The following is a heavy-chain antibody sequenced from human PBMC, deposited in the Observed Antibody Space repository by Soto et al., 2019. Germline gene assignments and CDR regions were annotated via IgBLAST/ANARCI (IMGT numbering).Heavy chain of an antibody. D-gene: IGHD4-4*01. CDR1: GGSISSYY. Sequence: SSETLSLTCTVSGGSISSYYWSWIRQPPGKGLEWIGYIYYSGSTNYNPSLKSRVTISVDTSKNQFSLKLSSVTAADTAVYYCAKEHYSNSALDYWGQGTLVTVSS. V-gene: IGHV4-59*01. CDR2: IYYSGST. CDR3: AKEHYSNSALDY. J-gene: IGHJ4*02.